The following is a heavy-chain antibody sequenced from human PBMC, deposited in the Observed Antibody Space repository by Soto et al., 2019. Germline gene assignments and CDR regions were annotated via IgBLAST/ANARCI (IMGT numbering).Heavy chain of an antibody. CDR3: AKVDVDTAMAAHFDY. CDR1: GFTFSSYV. CDR2: TSGSGGST. D-gene: IGHD5-18*01. J-gene: IGHJ4*02. V-gene: IGHV3-23*01. Sequence: GGSLRLSCAASGFTFSSYVMSWVRQAPGKGLEWVSATSGSGGSTYYADSVKGRFTISRDNSKNTLYLQMNSLRAEDTAVYYCAKVDVDTAMAAHFDYWGQGTLVTVSS.